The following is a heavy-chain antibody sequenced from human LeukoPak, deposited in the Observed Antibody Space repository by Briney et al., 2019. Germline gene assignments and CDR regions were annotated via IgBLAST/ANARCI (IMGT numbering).Heavy chain of an antibody. CDR1: GGSIRSYY. CDR3: ARVYYSNSYDYWYFDL. D-gene: IGHD6-13*01. J-gene: IGHJ2*01. V-gene: IGHV4-59*01. CDR2: IYYSGST. Sequence: SETLSLTCTVSGGSIRSYYWSWIRQPPGKGLEWIAYIYYSGSTNYNPSLKSRVTISVDTSKNQFPLKLSSVTAADTAVYYCARVYYSNSYDYWYFDLWGRGTLVTVSS.